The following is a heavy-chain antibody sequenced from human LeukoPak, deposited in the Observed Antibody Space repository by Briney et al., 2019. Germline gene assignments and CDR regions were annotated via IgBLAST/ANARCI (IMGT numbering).Heavy chain of an antibody. CDR2: ISGSGGST. Sequence: GGSLRFSCAAPGFTFSSFAISWVRQAPGKGLEWVSVISGSGGSTYYADSVKGRFTISRDNSKNILYLQMNSLRAEDTALYYCARAGAMYYFDFWGQGTLVTVSS. CDR3: ARAGAMYYFDF. CDR1: GFTFSSFA. J-gene: IGHJ4*02. V-gene: IGHV3-23*01. D-gene: IGHD2-2*01.